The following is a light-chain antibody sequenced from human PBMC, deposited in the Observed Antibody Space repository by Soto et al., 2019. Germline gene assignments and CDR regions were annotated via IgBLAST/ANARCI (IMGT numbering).Light chain of an antibody. V-gene: IGLV2-23*02. Sequence: QSVLTQPVSVSGSPGQSLTISCTGTSNDVGTYNLVSWYQQYPGKVPKLIIYDVSKRPSGVSIRFSGSKSGNTASLTISGLQAEDEADYYCCSYAGSDTVVFGGGTKLTVL. CDR2: DVS. CDR1: SNDVGTYNL. J-gene: IGLJ2*01. CDR3: CSYAGSDTVV.